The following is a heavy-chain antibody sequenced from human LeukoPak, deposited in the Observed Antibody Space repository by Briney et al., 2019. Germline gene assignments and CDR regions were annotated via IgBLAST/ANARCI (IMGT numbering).Heavy chain of an antibody. V-gene: IGHV3-23*01. Sequence: PGGSLGLSCAASGFTFSRSVMTWFRQPPGKGLDWFSGISASGGATYYADSVKGRFTISRDNSKNTLYLQMNSLRAEDTAVYSCATDISWFQGGFDIWGHGTMVTVSS. CDR2: ISASGGAT. CDR1: GFTFSRSV. CDR3: ATDISWFQGGFDI. D-gene: IGHD6-13*01. J-gene: IGHJ3*02.